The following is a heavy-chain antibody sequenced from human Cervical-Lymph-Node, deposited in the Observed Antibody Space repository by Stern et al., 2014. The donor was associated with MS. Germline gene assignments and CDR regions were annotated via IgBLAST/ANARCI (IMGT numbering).Heavy chain of an antibody. J-gene: IGHJ4*02. V-gene: IGHV1-2*06. CDR1: GYAFTGFF. CDR3: AREATRIIVGIDY. D-gene: IGHD2/OR15-2a*01. CDR2: LNPNSDDP. Sequence: MQLVESGAKMKKPGASVKVSCKASGYAFTGFFIHWVRQVPGQGLEWMGRLNPNSDDPTYAQNFQDRVTLPRDTSISTAYLELSRLTSADTAVYYCAREATRIIVGIDYWGQGTQVTVSS.